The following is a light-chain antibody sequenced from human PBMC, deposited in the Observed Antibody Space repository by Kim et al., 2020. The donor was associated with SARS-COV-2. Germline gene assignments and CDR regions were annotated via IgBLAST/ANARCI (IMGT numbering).Light chain of an antibody. CDR2: GDS. J-gene: IGLJ1*01. CDR1: RMGRTN. V-gene: IGLV3-9*01. CDR3: HVWDSSTAHYV. Sequence: ALQQTARITGGGNRMGRTNANWYQQKPGQAPVLVIYGDSNRPSGIPERFSGSNSGNTATLTISRAQAGDEADYYCHVWDSSTAHYVFGTGTKVTVL.